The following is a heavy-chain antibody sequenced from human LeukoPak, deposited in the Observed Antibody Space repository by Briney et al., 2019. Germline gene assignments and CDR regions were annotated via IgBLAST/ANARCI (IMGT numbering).Heavy chain of an antibody. J-gene: IGHJ4*02. CDR3: ARDADTSGYWSYFDS. CDR2: IQYDGSNK. D-gene: IGHD3-22*01. V-gene: IGHV3-30*12. CDR1: AFTFSTYG. Sequence: PGGSLRLSCAASAFTFSTYGMHWVRQAPGKGLEWVAGIQYDGSNKYYAESVKGRFTISRDNSKNTLYVQMNSLRAEDTAVYYCARDADTSGYWSYFDSWGQGTLVAVSS.